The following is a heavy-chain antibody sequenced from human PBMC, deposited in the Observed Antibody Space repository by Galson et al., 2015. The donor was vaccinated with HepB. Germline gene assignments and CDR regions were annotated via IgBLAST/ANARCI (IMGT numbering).Heavy chain of an antibody. CDR1: GLTFSIFD. V-gene: IGHV3-30*03. Sequence: SLRLSCAASGLTFSIFDMHWVRQAPGKGLEWVAVISSDGSKTYYGGSVKGRFTISRDNSKNTLELQMNSLRAEDTAVYFCARVVSTGTHRGYFDYWGQGTLVTVS. CDR3: ARVVSTGTHRGYFDY. D-gene: IGHD1-1*01. CDR2: ISSDGSKT. J-gene: IGHJ4*02.